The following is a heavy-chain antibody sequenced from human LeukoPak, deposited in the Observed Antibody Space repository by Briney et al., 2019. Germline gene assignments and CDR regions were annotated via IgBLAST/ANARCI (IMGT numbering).Heavy chain of an antibody. CDR3: ARVSGLGMNEYYQH. CDR2: INNDGSDT. D-gene: IGHD3-16*01. CDR1: GLSFADSW. V-gene: IGHV3-74*03. J-gene: IGHJ1*01. Sequence: GGSLRLSCAASGLSFADSWMHWVRQAPGKGLVWVSRINNDGSDTTYADSVRGRFTISRDNAKNTRYLQMNSLRAEETAVYYCARVSGLGMNEYYQHWGQGALVSVPS.